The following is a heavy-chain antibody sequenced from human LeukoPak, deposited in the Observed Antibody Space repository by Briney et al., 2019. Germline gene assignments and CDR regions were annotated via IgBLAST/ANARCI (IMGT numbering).Heavy chain of an antibody. V-gene: IGHV4-59*01. D-gene: IGHD6-19*01. CDR1: GGSISSYH. CDR2: IYNTGST. J-gene: IGHJ3*02. Sequence: PSETLSLTCTVSGGSISSYHWSWIRQPPGKGLEWLGYIYNTGSTNYNPSLRSRVTISLDTSKNQFSLKLSSVTAADTAVYYCARDPGSGWYGNTFDIWGHGTMVTVSS. CDR3: ARDPGSGWYGNTFDI.